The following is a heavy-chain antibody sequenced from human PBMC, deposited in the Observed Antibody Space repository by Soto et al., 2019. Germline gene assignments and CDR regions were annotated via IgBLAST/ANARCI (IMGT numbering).Heavy chain of an antibody. CDR3: ARQLLCFGELKVSHAFDI. V-gene: IGHV5-51*01. J-gene: IGHJ3*02. D-gene: IGHD3-10*01. Sequence: GESLKISCKDSGYSFTSYWIGWVRQRPGKGLEWVGTIYPGDSDTRYSPSFQGQVIISADKSFSTAYLQWSSLKASDTAMYYCARQLLCFGELKVSHAFDIWGQGTMVTVSS. CDR1: GYSFTSYW. CDR2: IYPGDSDT.